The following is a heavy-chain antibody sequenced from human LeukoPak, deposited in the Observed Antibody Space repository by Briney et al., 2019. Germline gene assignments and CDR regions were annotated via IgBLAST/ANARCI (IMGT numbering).Heavy chain of an antibody. CDR1: GGTFSSYA. D-gene: IGHD6-13*01. J-gene: IGHJ6*02. CDR3: AREPIAAAGSHYYYYGMDV. Sequence: ASVKVSCKASGGTFSSYAISWVRQAPGQGLEWMGIINPSGGSTSYAQKFQGRVTMTRDTSTSTVYMELSSLRSEDTAVYYCAREPIAAAGSHYYYYGMDVWGQGTTVTVSS. V-gene: IGHV1-46*01. CDR2: INPSGGST.